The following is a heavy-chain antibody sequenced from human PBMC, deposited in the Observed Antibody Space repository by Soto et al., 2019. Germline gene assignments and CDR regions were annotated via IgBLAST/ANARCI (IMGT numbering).Heavy chain of an antibody. D-gene: IGHD2-15*01. CDR2: ITGSGKTI. V-gene: IGHV3-11*01. Sequence: GGSLRLSCAASGFTFSDNYMSWIRQAPGKGLEWVSYITGSGKTIYYADSVKGRFTISRDNAKNSLYLQMNSLRAEDTAVYYCARAKDLGNWFDRWGQGTLVTVSS. CDR3: ARAKDLGNWFDR. J-gene: IGHJ5*02. CDR1: GFTFSDNY.